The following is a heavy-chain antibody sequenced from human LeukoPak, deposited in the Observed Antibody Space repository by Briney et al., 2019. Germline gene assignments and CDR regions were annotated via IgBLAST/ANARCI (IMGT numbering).Heavy chain of an antibody. CDR2: INSDGSST. Sequence: GGSLRLSCAASGFTFSSYWMHWVRQAPGKGLVWVSHINSDGSSTSYADSVKGRFTISRDNAKNTLYLQMNSLRAEDTAVYYCARLYYDFWLGYYYYMDVWGKGTTVTVSS. CDR3: ARLYYDFWLGYYYYMDV. D-gene: IGHD3-3*01. V-gene: IGHV3-74*01. J-gene: IGHJ6*03. CDR1: GFTFSSYW.